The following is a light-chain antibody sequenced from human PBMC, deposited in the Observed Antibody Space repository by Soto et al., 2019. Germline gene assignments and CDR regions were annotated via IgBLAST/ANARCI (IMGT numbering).Light chain of an antibody. CDR2: GAS. Sequence: EIVMTQSPATLSVSPGERATLSCRASQSVSSSYLAWYQQKPGQAPRLLIYGASTRATGIPARFSGSGSGTEFTLTSSSLQSEDFAVYYCQQYNNGWTFGQGTKVEIK. J-gene: IGKJ1*01. CDR3: QQYNNGWT. V-gene: IGKV3-15*01. CDR1: QSVSSSY.